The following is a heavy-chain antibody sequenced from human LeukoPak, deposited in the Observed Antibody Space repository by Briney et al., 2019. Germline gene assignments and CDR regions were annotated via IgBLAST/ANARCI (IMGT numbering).Heavy chain of an antibody. CDR3: ARVDDRGHYYDSSGPRKLFDY. CDR2: INPDSGGT. D-gene: IGHD3-22*01. V-gene: IGHV1-2*02. J-gene: IGHJ4*02. Sequence: ASVKVSCKASGYTFTGYYMHWVRQAPGQGLEWMGWINPDSGGTKYAQKFQGRVTMTRDTSISTAYMELSRLRSDDMALYYCARVDDRGHYYDSSGPRKLFDYWGQGTLVTVSS. CDR1: GYTFTGYY.